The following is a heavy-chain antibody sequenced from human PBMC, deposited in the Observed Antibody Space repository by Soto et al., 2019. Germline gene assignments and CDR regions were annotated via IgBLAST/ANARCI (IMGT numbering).Heavy chain of an antibody. CDR1: GFSLSTRGVG. D-gene: IGHD5-18*01. CDR3: VPRPKSTASANFDS. J-gene: IGHJ4*02. Sequence: QITLKEYGPPLVKPTQTLTLTCTFSGFSLSTRGVGVGWVRQPPGKALEWLALIYWDNDKRYSPSLKSRLTITKDTSKNQVVLTMTNMDPVDTATYYCVPRPKSTASANFDSWGQGTLVPVSS. CDR2: IYWDNDK. V-gene: IGHV2-5*02.